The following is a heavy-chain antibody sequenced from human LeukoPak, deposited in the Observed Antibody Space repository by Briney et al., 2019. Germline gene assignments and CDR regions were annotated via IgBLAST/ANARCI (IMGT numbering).Heavy chain of an antibody. D-gene: IGHD3-16*02. CDR2: ISGSGGSI. CDR1: GFTFNTYA. V-gene: IGHV3-23*01. CDR3: AKFTFGGVIVNSGYFDY. Sequence: GGSLRLSCVASGFTFNTYAMNWVRQAPGKGLEWVSAISGSGGSIYYADSVKGRFTISRDNSKNTLYLQMNSLRAEDTAVYYCAKFTFGGVIVNSGYFDYWGQGTLVTVSS. J-gene: IGHJ4*02.